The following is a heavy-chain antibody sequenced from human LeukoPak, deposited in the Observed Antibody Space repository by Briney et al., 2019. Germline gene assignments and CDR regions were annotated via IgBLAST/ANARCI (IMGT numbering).Heavy chain of an antibody. V-gene: IGHV3-53*01. J-gene: IGHJ4*02. CDR3: AKDSRFTDIVVVVAATDY. CDR1: GLTVSSNC. CDR2: IYSGGST. Sequence: PGGSLRLSCAASGLTVSSNCMSWVRQAPGKGLEWVSFIYSGGSTYYTDSVKGRFTISRDNSKNTLYLQMNSLRAEDTAVYYCAKDSRFTDIVVVVAATDYWGQGTLVTVSS. D-gene: IGHD2-15*01.